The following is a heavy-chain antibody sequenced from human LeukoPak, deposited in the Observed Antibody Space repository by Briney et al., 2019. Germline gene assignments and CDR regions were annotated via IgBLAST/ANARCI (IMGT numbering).Heavy chain of an antibody. V-gene: IGHV1-46*01. CDR3: ARASHYDFWSGYLTDDFDY. Sequence: ASMKVSCKASGYTFTGYYMHWVRQAPGQGLEWMGIINPSGGSTSYAQKFQGRVTMTRDTSTSTVYMELSSLRSEDTAVYYCARASHYDFWSGYLTDDFDYWGQGTLVTVSS. D-gene: IGHD3-3*01. J-gene: IGHJ4*02. CDR1: GYTFTGYY. CDR2: INPSGGST.